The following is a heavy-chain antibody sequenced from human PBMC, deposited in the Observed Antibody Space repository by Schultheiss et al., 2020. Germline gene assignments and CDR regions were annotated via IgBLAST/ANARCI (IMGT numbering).Heavy chain of an antibody. Sequence: SETLSLTCTVSGGSVSIVSYYWSWIGQPAGKGLEWIGRIYTSGSTYYNRSLKSRVTMSVDTSKNQFSLKLSSVTAADTAVYYCARRAGGNKFDYWGQGTLVTVSS. D-gene: IGHD4-23*01. V-gene: IGHV4-61*02. CDR1: GGSVSIVSYY. CDR3: ARRAGGNKFDY. CDR2: IYTSGST. J-gene: IGHJ4*02.